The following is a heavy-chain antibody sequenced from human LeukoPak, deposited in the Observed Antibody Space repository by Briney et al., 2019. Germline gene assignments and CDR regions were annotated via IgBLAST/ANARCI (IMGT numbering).Heavy chain of an antibody. J-gene: IGHJ4*02. Sequence: ASVKVPCKASGGTFSSYAISWVRQAPGQGLEWMGRIIPIPGIANYAQKFQGRVTITADKSTSTAYMELSSLRSEDTAVYYCEWVAVAGTYDYWGQGTLVTVSS. CDR2: IIPIPGIA. V-gene: IGHV1-69*04. D-gene: IGHD6-19*01. CDR3: EWVAVAGTYDY. CDR1: GGTFSSYA.